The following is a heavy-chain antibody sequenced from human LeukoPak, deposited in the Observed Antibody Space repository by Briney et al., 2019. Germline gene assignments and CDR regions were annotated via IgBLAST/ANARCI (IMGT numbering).Heavy chain of an antibody. CDR2: IHYSGNT. J-gene: IGHJ4*02. D-gene: IGHD6-19*01. CDR3: ARSPVTTRAGSDY. CDR1: GGSISSYF. Sequence: PSETLSLTCTVSGGSISSYFWNWIRQPPGKGLEWVGYIHYSGNTNQNPYLMSRATISLDTSKNQFSLRLSSVTAADTAVYYCARSPVTTRAGSDYWGQGTLVTVSS. V-gene: IGHV4-59*08.